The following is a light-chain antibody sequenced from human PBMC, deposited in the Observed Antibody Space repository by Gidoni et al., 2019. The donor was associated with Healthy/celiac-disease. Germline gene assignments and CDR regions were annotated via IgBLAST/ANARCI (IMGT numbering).Light chain of an antibody. CDR3: QQYYSTPQVT. J-gene: IGKJ5*01. V-gene: IGKV4-1*01. Sequence: DIVMTQSPDSLAVSLGERATINCKSSQSVLYSSNNKNYLAWYQQKPGQPPKLLIYWASTRESGVPDRFSGSGSGTDFTLTISSLQAEDVAVYYCQQYYSTPQVTFGHGTRLEIK. CDR1: QSVLYSSNNKNY. CDR2: WAS.